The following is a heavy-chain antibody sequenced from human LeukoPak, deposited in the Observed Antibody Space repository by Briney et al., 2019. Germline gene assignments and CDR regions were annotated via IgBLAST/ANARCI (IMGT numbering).Heavy chain of an antibody. CDR3: AKDPIGYCSGGSCYP. V-gene: IGHV3-23*01. CDR2: ISGSGGST. J-gene: IGHJ5*02. D-gene: IGHD2-15*01. CDR1: GFTFSSYS. Sequence: PGGSLRLSCAASGFTFSSYSMNWVRQAPGKGLEWVSAISGSGGSTYYADSVKGRFTISRDNSKNTLYLQMNSLRAEDTAVYYCAKDPIGYCSGGSCYPWGQGTLVTVSS.